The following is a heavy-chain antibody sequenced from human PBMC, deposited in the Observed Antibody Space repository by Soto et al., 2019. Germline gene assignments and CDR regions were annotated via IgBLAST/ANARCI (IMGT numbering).Heavy chain of an antibody. CDR2: IYTSGST. CDR3: ARARADSAGSSLGRRLDV. V-gene: IGHV4-4*07. J-gene: IGHJ6*02. CDR1: GGSISSYY. Sequence: PSETLSLTCTVSGGSISSYYWSWIRQPAGKGLEWIGRIYTSGSTNYNPSLKSRVTMSIDSSKTQFSLNLTSVTAADSAIYYCARARADSAGSSLGRRLDVWGQGTTVTVSS. D-gene: IGHD3-10*01.